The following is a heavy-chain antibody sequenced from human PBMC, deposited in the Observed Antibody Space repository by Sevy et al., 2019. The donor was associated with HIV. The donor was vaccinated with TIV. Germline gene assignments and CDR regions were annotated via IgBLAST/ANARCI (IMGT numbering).Heavy chain of an antibody. V-gene: IGHV1-24*01. D-gene: IGHD3-9*01. CDR3: ATDTTGYHCTLDH. CDR1: GYTLTEFS. CDR2: FDPGDGDAET. Sequence: ASVKVSCKVSGYTLTEFSIHWVRQAPGKGLEWMGGFDPGDGDAETPYAQKFRDRLTMTADTSTDTVYMELSSLRSEDTAVYYCATDTTGYHCTLDHWGQGTLVTVSS. J-gene: IGHJ4*02.